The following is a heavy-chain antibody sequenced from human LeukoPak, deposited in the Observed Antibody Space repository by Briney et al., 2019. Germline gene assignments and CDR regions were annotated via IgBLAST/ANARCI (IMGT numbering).Heavy chain of an antibody. CDR1: GFTFSDSW. Sequence: GGSLRLSCAASGFTFSDSWMSWVRQAPGKGLEWVANIKQDGSEKYYVDSVKGRFTISRDNAKNSLYLQMNSLRAEDTAVYYCARGLMTTVQYWFDPWGQGTLVTVSS. D-gene: IGHD4-17*01. CDR2: IKQDGSEK. CDR3: ARGLMTTVQYWFDP. V-gene: IGHV3-7*01. J-gene: IGHJ5*02.